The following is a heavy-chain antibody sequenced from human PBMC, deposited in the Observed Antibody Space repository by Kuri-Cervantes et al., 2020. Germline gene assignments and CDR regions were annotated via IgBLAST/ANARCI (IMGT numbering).Heavy chain of an antibody. J-gene: IGHJ6*03. D-gene: IGHD2-2*01. CDR1: GYSFTSYW. CDR2: IYPGNRDT. CDR3: VRGGYAMDV. Sequence: KVSCKGSGYSFTSYWIGWVRQMPGKGLEWMAIIYPGNRDTRFGPSFVGHVSISVDTSIKTAYLEWDNLKASDTAIYYCVRGGYAMDVWGEGTMVTVSS. V-gene: IGHV5-51*01.